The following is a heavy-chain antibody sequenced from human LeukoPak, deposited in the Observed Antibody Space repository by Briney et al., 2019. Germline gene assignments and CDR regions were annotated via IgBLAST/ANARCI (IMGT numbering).Heavy chain of an antibody. V-gene: IGHV4-59*02. CDR1: GGSVSSYY. Sequence: SETLSLTCTVSGGSVSSYYWSWIRQPPGKGLEWIGYIYYSGSTNYNPSLKSRVTISVDTSKNQFSLKLSSVTAADTAVYYCAKTYYDILTGYGGPYYMDVWGKGTTVIVSS. CDR3: AKTYYDILTGYGGPYYMDV. CDR2: IYYSGST. D-gene: IGHD3-9*01. J-gene: IGHJ6*03.